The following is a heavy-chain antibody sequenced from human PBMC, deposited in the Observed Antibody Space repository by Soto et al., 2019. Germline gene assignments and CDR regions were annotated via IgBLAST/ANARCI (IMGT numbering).Heavy chain of an antibody. CDR3: ARGDYFDRRFDY. Sequence: GGSLRLSCVTSGFTFSSYWMSWVRQPPGKGLEWVATIKQDESEKYYMDSVKGRFTVSRDNAKNSLYLQMNTLRAEDTAVYYCARGDYFDRRFDYWGQGALVTAPQ. CDR1: GFTFSSYW. CDR2: IKQDESEK. J-gene: IGHJ4*02. D-gene: IGHD3-22*01. V-gene: IGHV3-7*03.